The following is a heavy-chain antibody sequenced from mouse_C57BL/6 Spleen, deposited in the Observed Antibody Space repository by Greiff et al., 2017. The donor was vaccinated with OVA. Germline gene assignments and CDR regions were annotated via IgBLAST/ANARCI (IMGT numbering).Heavy chain of an antibody. D-gene: IGHD1-1*01. CDR1: GYTFTDYY. Sequence: EVQLQQSGPELVKPGASVKISCKASGYTFTDYYMNWVKQSHGKSLEWIGDINPNNGGTSYNQKFKGKATLTVDKSSSTAYMELRSLTSEDSAVYYGARWGSSYLPFAYWGQGTLVTVSA. V-gene: IGHV1-26*01. CDR2: INPNNGGT. J-gene: IGHJ3*01. CDR3: ARWGSSYLPFAY.